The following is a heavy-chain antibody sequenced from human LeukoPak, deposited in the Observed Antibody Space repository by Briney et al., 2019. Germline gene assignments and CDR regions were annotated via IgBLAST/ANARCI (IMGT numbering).Heavy chain of an antibody. CDR2: IYYSGST. CDR1: GGSISSGDYY. CDR3: ARFLDSSGYEPDY. V-gene: IGHV4-30-4*01. Sequence: SQTLSLTCTVSGGSISSGDYYWSWIRPPPGKGLEWIGYIYYSGSTYYNPSLKSRVTISVDTSKNQFSLKLSSVTAADTAVYYCARFLDSSGYEPDYWGQGTLVTVS. D-gene: IGHD3-22*01. J-gene: IGHJ4*02.